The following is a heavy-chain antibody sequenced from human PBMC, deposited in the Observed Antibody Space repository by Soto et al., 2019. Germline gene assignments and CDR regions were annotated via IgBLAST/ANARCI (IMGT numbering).Heavy chain of an antibody. D-gene: IGHD1-20*01. CDR2: INPSGTIT. J-gene: IGHJ5*02. CDR3: AKEPWEPEDNWNNWFDP. CDR1: GYTFTSHW. V-gene: IGHV1-46*01. Sequence: ASAKVSCKASGYTFTSHWMHWVRQAPGQGLEWMGVINPSGTITAYAHKVQGRVTLTTDTSTSTVYMDLSGLRLEDTAVYYCAKEPWEPEDNWNNWFDPWGQGTLVNVSS.